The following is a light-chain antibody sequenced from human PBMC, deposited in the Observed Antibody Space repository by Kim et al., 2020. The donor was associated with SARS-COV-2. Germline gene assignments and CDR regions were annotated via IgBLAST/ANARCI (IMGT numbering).Light chain of an antibody. J-gene: IGKJ5*01. V-gene: IGKV3-20*01. CDR1: QSVSSSY. CDR2: GAS. Sequence: GERATLACRASQSVSSSYLAWYQQKPGQAPRLLIYGASSRATGIPDRFSGSGSGTDFTLTISRLEPEDFAVYYCQQYGSSPPLITFGQGTRLEIK. CDR3: QQYGSSPPLIT.